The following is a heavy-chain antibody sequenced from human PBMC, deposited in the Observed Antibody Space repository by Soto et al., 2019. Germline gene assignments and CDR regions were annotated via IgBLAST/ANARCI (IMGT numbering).Heavy chain of an antibody. J-gene: IGHJ3*01. CDR3: ARDRDWSFDF. V-gene: IGHV3-72*01. D-gene: IGHD3-9*01. CDR2: SRKKGDSYTT. Sequence: PGGSLRLSCAASGFTFSDHHMDWVRQAPGRGLEWVGRSRKKGDSYTTEYAASVKGRFSISRDESTNLLYLQMNSLKAEDTAVYYCARDRDWSFDFWGQGTMVTVSS. CDR1: GFTFSDHH.